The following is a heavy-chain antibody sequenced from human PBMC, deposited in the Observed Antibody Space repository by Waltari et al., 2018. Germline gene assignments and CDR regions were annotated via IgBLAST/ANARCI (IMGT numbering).Heavy chain of an antibody. CDR3: AKCGGLLWFTESRYMDV. V-gene: IGHV3-30*18. J-gene: IGHJ6*03. D-gene: IGHD3-10*01. Sequence: QVYLVESGGGVVQPGRSLRLSCAASGFTFNNYGMHWVRQAPGKGREWVAVISYDGSVTYYADSLKGRFTISRDNSKNTLYLELNSLRAEDTAVYYCAKCGGLLWFTESRYMDVWGKGTAVTVSS. CDR2: ISYDGSVT. CDR1: GFTFNNYG.